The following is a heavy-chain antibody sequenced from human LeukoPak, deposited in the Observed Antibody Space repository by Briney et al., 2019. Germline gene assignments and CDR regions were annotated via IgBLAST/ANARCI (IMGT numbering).Heavy chain of an antibody. V-gene: IGHV3-30*18. Sequence: GRSLRLSCAASGFTFSSYGMHWVRQAPGKGLEWVAVISYDGSNKYYADSVKGRFTISRDNSKNTLYLQMNSLRAEDTAVYYCAKTLTYYYDSSPFDYWGQGTLVTVSS. J-gene: IGHJ4*02. D-gene: IGHD3-22*01. CDR3: AKTLTYYYDSSPFDY. CDR1: GFTFSSYG. CDR2: ISYDGSNK.